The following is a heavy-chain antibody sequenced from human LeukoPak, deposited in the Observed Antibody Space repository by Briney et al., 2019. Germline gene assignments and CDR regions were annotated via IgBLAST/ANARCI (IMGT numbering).Heavy chain of an antibody. D-gene: IGHD2-2*01. CDR3: AKAHCSSTSCYRHFDY. Sequence: GGSLRLSCAASGFTFSSYGMHWVRQAPGKGLEWVAVIWYDGSNKYYADSVKGRFTISRDNSKNTLYLQMNSLRAEDTAVYYCAKAHCSSTSCYRHFDYWGQGTLVTVSS. J-gene: IGHJ4*02. CDR2: IWYDGSNK. V-gene: IGHV3-33*06. CDR1: GFTFSSYG.